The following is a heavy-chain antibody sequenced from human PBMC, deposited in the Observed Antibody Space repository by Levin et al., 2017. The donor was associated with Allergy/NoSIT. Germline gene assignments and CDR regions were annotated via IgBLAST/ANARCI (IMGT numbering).Heavy chain of an antibody. D-gene: IGHD2-2*01. CDR3: ARQVLSSRRFDP. CDR1: GGSISNYY. Sequence: SETLSLTCTVSGGSISNYYWTWIRQPPGKGLEWIGYIGSIFNTGSTNYSPSLKSRVTISLDTSNNQFSLELNSVTAADTAVYYCARQVLSSRRFDPWGQGTLVTVSS. CDR2: IGSIFNTGST. V-gene: IGHV4-59*01. J-gene: IGHJ5*02.